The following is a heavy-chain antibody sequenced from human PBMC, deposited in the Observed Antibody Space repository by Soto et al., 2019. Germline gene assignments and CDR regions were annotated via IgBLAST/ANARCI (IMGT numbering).Heavy chain of an antibody. V-gene: IGHV1-69*12. D-gene: IGHD1-26*01. CDR2: IIPLFGTA. J-gene: IGHJ5*02. CDR1: GDTFSTYA. Sequence: QVQLVQSGPEIKKPGSSVKVSCKASGDTFSTYAITWVRQAPGQGLEWMGGIIPLFGTAHYTQKFQGRLTITADESTSTAYMELSKLRSEDTAVYYCARGYEPLGDPWGQGTLVTVSS. CDR3: ARGYEPLGDP.